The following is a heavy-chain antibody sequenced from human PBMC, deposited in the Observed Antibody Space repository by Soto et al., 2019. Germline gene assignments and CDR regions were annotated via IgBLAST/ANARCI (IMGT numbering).Heavy chain of an antibody. CDR3: ARIKWGLDYYSGMDV. D-gene: IGHD1-26*01. CDR2: INPKTAAT. V-gene: IGHV1-2*02. CDR1: GYTFSDYF. Sequence: QVQLVQSGAEVRKSGASVKVSCKASGYTFSDYFIQWLRQAPGQGLEWVAWINPKTAATNYAKKFQDRVTVTSDTSFSTAYLELTRLRPDDTALYYCARIKWGLDYYSGMDVWVQGTAVSVTS. J-gene: IGHJ6*02.